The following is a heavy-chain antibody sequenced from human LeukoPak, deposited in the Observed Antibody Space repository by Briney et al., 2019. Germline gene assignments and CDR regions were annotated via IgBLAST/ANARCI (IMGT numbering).Heavy chain of an antibody. CDR1: GGSISTYY. CDR2: IYYSGST. Sequence: PSETLSLTCTVSGGSISTYYWSWIRQPPGKGLEWIGNIYYSGSTYYNPSLKSRVTISVDTSKNQFSLKVTSVTAADTAVYYCARGRYYYDSSGYHIFDYWGQGTLVTVSS. V-gene: IGHV4-59*12. CDR3: ARGRYYYDSSGYHIFDY. J-gene: IGHJ4*02. D-gene: IGHD3-22*01.